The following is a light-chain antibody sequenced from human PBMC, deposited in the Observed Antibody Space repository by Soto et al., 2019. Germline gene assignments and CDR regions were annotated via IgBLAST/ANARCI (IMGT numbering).Light chain of an antibody. Sequence: QSALTQPASVSGSPGQSITISCTGTSSDVGTYKAASWYQQHPGKAPKLIIFEARKRPSGLSNRFSGSKSGNTASLTISGLQAEDEADYYCYSYAGRNINVFGGGTKVTVL. CDR2: EAR. V-gene: IGLV2-23*01. J-gene: IGLJ1*01. CDR1: SSDVGTYKA. CDR3: YSYAGRNINV.